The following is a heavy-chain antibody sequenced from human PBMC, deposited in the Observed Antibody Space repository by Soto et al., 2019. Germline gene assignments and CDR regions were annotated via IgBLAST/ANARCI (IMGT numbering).Heavy chain of an antibody. V-gene: IGHV1-69*12. CDR3: ARAGEGQRWLQHD. D-gene: IGHD5-12*01. CDR1: GGTFSSYA. J-gene: IGHJ4*02. Sequence: QVQLVQSGAEVKKPGSSVKVSCKASGGTFSSYAISWVRQAPGQGLEWMGGIIPIFGTANYAQKFQGRVTITADEFTSTAYMGLSSLRSEDTGVYYCARAGEGQRWLQHDWGQGTLVTVSS. CDR2: IIPIFGTA.